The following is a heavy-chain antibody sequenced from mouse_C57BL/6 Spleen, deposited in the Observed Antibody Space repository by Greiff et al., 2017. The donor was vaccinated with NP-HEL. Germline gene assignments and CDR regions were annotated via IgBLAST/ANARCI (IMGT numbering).Heavy chain of an antibody. D-gene: IGHD4-1*01. CDR3: ARQNWDY. V-gene: IGHV5-9*01. CDR1: GFTFSSYT. CDR2: ISGGGGNT. J-gene: IGHJ2*01. Sequence: DVMLVESGGGLVKPGGSLKLSCAASGFTFSSYTMSWVRQTPEKRLEWVATISGGGGNTYYPDSVKCRFTISRDNAKNTLYLQMSSLRSEDTALYYCARQNWDYWGQGTTLTVSS.